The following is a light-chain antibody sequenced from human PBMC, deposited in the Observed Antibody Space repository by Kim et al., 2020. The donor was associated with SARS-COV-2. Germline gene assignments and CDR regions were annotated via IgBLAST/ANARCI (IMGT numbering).Light chain of an antibody. CDR2: QDS. CDR3: QAWDSSTAHVV. Sequence: SPGQTASITCSGDKLGDKYACWYQQKPGQSPVLVIYQDSKRPSGIPERFSGSNSGNTATLTISGTQARDEADYYCQAWDSSTAHVVFGGGTQLTVL. CDR1: KLGDKY. J-gene: IGLJ2*01. V-gene: IGLV3-1*01.